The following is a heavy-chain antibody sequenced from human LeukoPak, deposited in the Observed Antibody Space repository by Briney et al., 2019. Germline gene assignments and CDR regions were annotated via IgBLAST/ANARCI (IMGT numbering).Heavy chain of an antibody. CDR3: AREIFGVVIAGGPYYYYYMDV. J-gene: IGHJ6*03. CDR2: IYYSGST. V-gene: IGHV4-30-4*08. CDR1: GGSISSGDYY. D-gene: IGHD3-3*01. Sequence: PSETLSLTCTVSGGSISSGDYYWSWIRQPPGKGLEWIGYIYYSGSTYCNPSLKSRVTISVDTSKNQFSLKLSSVTAADTAVYYCAREIFGVVIAGGPYYYYYMDVWGKGTTVTVSS.